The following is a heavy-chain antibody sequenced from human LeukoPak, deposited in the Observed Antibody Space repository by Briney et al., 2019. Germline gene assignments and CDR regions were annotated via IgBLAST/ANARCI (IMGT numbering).Heavy chain of an antibody. CDR2: ISHSGTT. Sequence: SGTLSLTCAVSGGSLSSSPWWTWVRQPPGKGLEWIGGISHSGTTNYNPSLKSRVTISVDKSKNLFSLRLTSVTAADTAIYYCAGVTLVRGVLDWGQGTLVTVSS. J-gene: IGHJ4*02. V-gene: IGHV4-4*02. D-gene: IGHD3-10*01. CDR1: GGSLSSSPW. CDR3: AGVTLVRGVLD.